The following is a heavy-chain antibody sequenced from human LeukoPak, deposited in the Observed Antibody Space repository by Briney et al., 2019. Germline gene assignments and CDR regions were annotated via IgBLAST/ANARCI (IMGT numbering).Heavy chain of an antibody. J-gene: IGHJ6*03. Sequence: ASVKVSCKASGYTFTSYGISWVRQAPGQGLEWMGWISAYNGNTNYAQKLQGRVTMTRDTSISTAYMELSRLRSDDTAVYYCARDNYYGSGSFTYYYYYMDVWGKGTTVTVSS. CDR2: ISAYNGNT. CDR3: ARDNYYGSGSFTYYYYYMDV. D-gene: IGHD3-10*01. CDR1: GYTFTSYG. V-gene: IGHV1-18*01.